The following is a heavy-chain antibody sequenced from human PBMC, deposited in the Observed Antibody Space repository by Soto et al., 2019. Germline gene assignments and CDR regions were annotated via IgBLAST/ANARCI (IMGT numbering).Heavy chain of an antibody. CDR1: GFTFTNYW. Sequence: EVQLVESGGALVQPGGSLRLSCAASGFTFTNYWMAWVRQAPGKGLEWVAHIDQGGGEKYYVDSVEGRFTISRDNAKNSLYLQMNSLRAEDTALYYCARGGNWFDPWGQGTLVTVSS. CDR3: ARGGNWFDP. J-gene: IGHJ5*02. D-gene: IGHD3-10*01. V-gene: IGHV3-7*05. CDR2: IDQGGGEK.